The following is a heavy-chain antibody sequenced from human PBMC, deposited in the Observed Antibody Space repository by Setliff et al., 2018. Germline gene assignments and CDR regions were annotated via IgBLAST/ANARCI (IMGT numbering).Heavy chain of an antibody. CDR1: GDSFSNYA. V-gene: IGHV1-69*05. CDR2: LIPMFGTP. Sequence: GASVKVSCKASGDSFSNYAISWVRQAPGQGLEWMGGLIPMFGTPGYAQKFQDRVTITTDESTSTAYMELSSLRSDDTAVYYCATSWGATPFDYWGQGTLVTVSS. CDR3: ATSWGATPFDY. D-gene: IGHD1-26*01. J-gene: IGHJ4*02.